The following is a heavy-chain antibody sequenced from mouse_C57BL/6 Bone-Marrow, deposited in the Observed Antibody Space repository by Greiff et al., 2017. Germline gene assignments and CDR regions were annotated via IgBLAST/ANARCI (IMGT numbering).Heavy chain of an antibody. V-gene: IGHV1-77*01. J-gene: IGHJ4*01. CDR1: GYTFTDYY. Sequence: QVQLQQSGAELVQPGASVKISCKASGYTFTDYYINWVKQRPGQGLEWIGKIGPGSGSTYYNEKFKGKATLTADKSSSTAYMQLSSLTAEDSAVYFCASYSNYGFYAMDYWGQGTSVTVSS. CDR3: ASYSNYGFYAMDY. D-gene: IGHD2-5*01. CDR2: IGPGSGST.